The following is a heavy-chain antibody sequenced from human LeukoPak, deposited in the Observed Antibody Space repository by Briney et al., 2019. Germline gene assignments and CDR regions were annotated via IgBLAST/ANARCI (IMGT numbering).Heavy chain of an antibody. CDR1: GGPISSGGYY. CDR2: IYYSGST. J-gene: IGHJ4*02. CDR3: AKDRYGGYSYGNFDY. Sequence: SQTLSLTCTVSGGPISSGGYYWSWIRQHPGKGLEWIGYIYYSGSTYYNPSLKSRVTISVDTSKNQFSLKLSSVTAADTAVYYCAKDRYGGYSYGNFDYWGQGTLVTVSS. D-gene: IGHD5-18*01. V-gene: IGHV4-31*03.